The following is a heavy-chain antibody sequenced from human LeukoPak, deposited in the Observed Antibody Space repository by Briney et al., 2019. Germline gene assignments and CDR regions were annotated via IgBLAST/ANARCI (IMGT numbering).Heavy chain of an antibody. J-gene: IGHJ6*02. CDR3: ASFKYCSGGSCYYYYGMDV. V-gene: IGHV1-2*02. Sequence: ASVKVSCKASGYTFTGYYMHWVRQAPGQGPGWMGWINPNSGGTNYAQKFQGRVTMTRDTTISTAYMELSRLRSDDTAVYYCASFKYCSGGSCYYYYGMDVWGQGTTVTVSS. CDR1: GYTFTGYY. CDR2: INPNSGGT. D-gene: IGHD2-15*01.